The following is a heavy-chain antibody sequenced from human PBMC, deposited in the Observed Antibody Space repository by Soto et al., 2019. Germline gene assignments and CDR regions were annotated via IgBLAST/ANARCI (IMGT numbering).Heavy chain of an antibody. CDR2: ISAYNGNT. Sequence: SGKVSFKASCYTFTSYGISWVRQAPGQGLEWMGWISAYNGNTNYAQKLQGRVTMTTDTSTSTAYMELRSLRSDDTAVYYCARDLGGRYSSSWGQGTLVTVSS. J-gene: IGHJ4*02. D-gene: IGHD6-13*01. V-gene: IGHV1-18*01. CDR1: CYTFTSYG. CDR3: ARDLGGRYSSS.